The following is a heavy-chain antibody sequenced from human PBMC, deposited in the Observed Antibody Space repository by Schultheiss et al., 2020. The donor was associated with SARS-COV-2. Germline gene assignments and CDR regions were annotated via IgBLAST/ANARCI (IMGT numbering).Heavy chain of an antibody. CDR2: ISSSSSYI. V-gene: IGHV3-21*01. D-gene: IGHD6-13*01. Sequence: GESLKISCTVSGGSISSSSYYWGWIRQPPGKGLEWVSSISSSSSYIYYADSVKGRFTISRDNAKNSLYLQMNSLRAEDTAVYYCARGASHDSSSWFSYYYYYGMDVWGQGTTVTVSS. CDR3: ARGASHDSSSWFSYYYYYGMDV. J-gene: IGHJ6*02. CDR1: GGSISSSS.